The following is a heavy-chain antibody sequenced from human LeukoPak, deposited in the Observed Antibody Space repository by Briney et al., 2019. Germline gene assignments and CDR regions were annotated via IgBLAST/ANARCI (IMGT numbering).Heavy chain of an antibody. Sequence: GGSLRLSCAASGFTFSSYSMNWVHQAPGKGLEWVSYISSSSSTIYYADSVKGRFTISRDNAKNSLYLQMNSLRAEDTAVYYCARGRRFLEWLPDYWGQGTLVTVSS. J-gene: IGHJ4*02. D-gene: IGHD3-3*01. V-gene: IGHV3-48*04. CDR3: ARGRRFLEWLPDY. CDR2: ISSSSSTI. CDR1: GFTFSSYS.